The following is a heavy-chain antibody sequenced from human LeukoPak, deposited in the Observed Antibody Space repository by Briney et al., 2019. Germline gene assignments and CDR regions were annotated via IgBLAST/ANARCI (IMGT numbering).Heavy chain of an antibody. J-gene: IGHJ4*02. D-gene: IGHD5-24*01. CDR1: GFTFSSYA. CDR3: AKDRGSGMPTNFDY. Sequence: GVLRLSCAASGFTFSSYAMHWVRQAPGKGLEWVAVISYDGSNKYYADAVKGRFTISRDNSKHTLYVQMNSLRAEDTAVYYCAKDRGSGMPTNFDYWGQGTLVTVSS. CDR2: ISYDGSNK. V-gene: IGHV3-30*04.